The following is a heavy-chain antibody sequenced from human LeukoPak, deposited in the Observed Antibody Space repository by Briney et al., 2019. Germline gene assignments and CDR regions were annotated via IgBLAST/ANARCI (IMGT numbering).Heavy chain of an antibody. Sequence: KPSETLSLTCAVYGGSFSGYYWSWIRQPPGKGLEWIGSIYYSGSTYYNPSLKSRVTISVDTSKNQFSLKLSSVTAADTAVYYCARLQRRSSSSWYHGYYYYMDVWGKGTTVTVSS. J-gene: IGHJ6*03. D-gene: IGHD6-13*01. V-gene: IGHV4-34*01. CDR3: ARLQRRSSSSWYHGYYYYMDV. CDR1: GGSFSGYY. CDR2: IYYSGST.